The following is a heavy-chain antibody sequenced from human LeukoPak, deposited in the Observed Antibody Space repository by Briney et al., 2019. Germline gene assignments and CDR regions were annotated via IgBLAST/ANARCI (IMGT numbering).Heavy chain of an antibody. Sequence: GGSLRLSCAASGFTFSSYAMSWVRQAPGKGPEWVSAISGSGGSTYYADSVKGRFTISRDNSKNTLYLQMNSLRAEDTAVYYCAKDPQSYYDSSGYSIWGQGTMVTVSS. CDR2: ISGSGGST. CDR3: AKDPQSYYDSSGYSI. CDR1: GFTFSSYA. D-gene: IGHD3-22*01. V-gene: IGHV3-23*01. J-gene: IGHJ3*02.